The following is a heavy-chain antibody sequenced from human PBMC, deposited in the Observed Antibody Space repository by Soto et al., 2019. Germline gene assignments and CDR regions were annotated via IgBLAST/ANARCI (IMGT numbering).Heavy chain of an antibody. D-gene: IGHD3-9*01. CDR3: ARDGSPQYDILTGYSAYYGMDV. V-gene: IGHV4-4*02. CDR2: IYHSGST. Sequence: SATLSLTCAVSGGSIGSSNWWSWVRQPPGKGLEWIGEIYHSGSTNYNPSLKSRATISVDKSTNQFSLKLSSVTAADTAVYYCARDGSPQYDILTGYSAYYGMDVWGQGTTVTVSS. CDR1: GGSIGSSNW. J-gene: IGHJ6*02.